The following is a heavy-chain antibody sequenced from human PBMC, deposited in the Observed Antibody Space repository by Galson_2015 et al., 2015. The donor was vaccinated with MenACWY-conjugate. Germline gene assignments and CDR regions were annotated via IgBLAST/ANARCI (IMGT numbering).Heavy chain of an antibody. CDR2: INRDGTST. CDR3: VRDRGDVVAAVHGDYFAY. D-gene: IGHD2-15*01. V-gene: IGHV3-74*01. J-gene: IGHJ4*02. CDR1: GFTFSRYW. Sequence: SLRLSCAVSGFTFSRYWMHWVRHVPGKGLMWVSRINRDGTSTTYADSVKGRFTISRDNAKKTLDLQMNSLRAEDTAMYYCVRDRGDVVAAVHGDYFAYWGRGTLVTVSS.